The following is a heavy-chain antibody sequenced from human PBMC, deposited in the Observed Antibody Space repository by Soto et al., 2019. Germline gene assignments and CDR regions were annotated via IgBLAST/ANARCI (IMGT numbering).Heavy chain of an antibody. CDR2: MNPNSGNT. D-gene: IGHD1-26*01. V-gene: IGHV1-8*01. CDR3: ARSPARENAFDI. CDR1: GYTFTRYD. J-gene: IGHJ3*02. Sequence: ASVKVSCKASGYTFTRYDINWVRQATGQGLEWMGWMNPNSGNTAYAQKYQGRVTMTRNTPISTAYMKLSSLRSEDTAMYYCARSPARENAFDIWGQGTMVTVSS.